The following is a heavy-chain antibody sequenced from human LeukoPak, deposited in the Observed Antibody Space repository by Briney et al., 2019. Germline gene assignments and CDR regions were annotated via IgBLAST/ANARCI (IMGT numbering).Heavy chain of an antibody. D-gene: IGHD6-19*01. J-gene: IGHJ5*02. CDR2: ISSSSSYV. CDR1: GFTFSSYS. CDR3: AREQWLVESWFDP. Sequence: GGSLRLSCAASGFTFSSYSMNWVRQAPGKGLEWVSSISSSSSYVYYADSVKGRFTISRDNAKNSLYLQMNSLRAEDTAVYYCAREQWLVESWFDPWGQGTLVTVSS. V-gene: IGHV3-21*01.